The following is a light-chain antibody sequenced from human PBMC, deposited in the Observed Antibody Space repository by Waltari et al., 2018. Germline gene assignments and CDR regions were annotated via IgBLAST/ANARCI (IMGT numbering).Light chain of an antibody. CDR2: QDT. Sequence: SYELTQPPSVSVSPGQTASITCSGDKLGDKYACWYQQKAGQSPVLVIYQDTNRPSGIPERFSGSNSGNTATLTISGTQAVDEADYYCQAWDSDTYYVFGTGTKVTVL. V-gene: IGLV3-1*01. J-gene: IGLJ1*01. CDR1: KLGDKY. CDR3: QAWDSDTYYV.